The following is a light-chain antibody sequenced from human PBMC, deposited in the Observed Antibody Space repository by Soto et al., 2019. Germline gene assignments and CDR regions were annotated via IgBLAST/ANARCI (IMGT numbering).Light chain of an antibody. J-gene: IGKJ1*01. V-gene: IGKV1-5*01. Sequence: DIQMTQSPSTLSASVGDRVTITCRASQSISSWLAWYQQKPGKAPKLMIYDASSLQSGVPATFSGSGSGTEFTLTISSLQPDDFATYYCQQYNSYPCTFGQGTKVDIK. CDR1: QSISSW. CDR3: QQYNSYPCT. CDR2: DAS.